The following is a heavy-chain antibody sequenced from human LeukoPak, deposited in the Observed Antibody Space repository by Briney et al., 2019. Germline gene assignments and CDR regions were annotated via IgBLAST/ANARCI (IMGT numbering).Heavy chain of an antibody. CDR3: ARDEGLHCYDSSGEFDY. J-gene: IGHJ4*02. Sequence: PGRSLRLSCAASGFTFDDYAMHWVRKAPGKGLVWVSGISWNGGSIGYADSVKGRFTISRDNAKNSLYLQMDSLRAEDTAIYYCARDEGLHCYDSSGEFDYWGRGTLVTVSS. CDR1: GFTFDDYA. CDR2: ISWNGGSI. D-gene: IGHD3-22*01. V-gene: IGHV3-9*01.